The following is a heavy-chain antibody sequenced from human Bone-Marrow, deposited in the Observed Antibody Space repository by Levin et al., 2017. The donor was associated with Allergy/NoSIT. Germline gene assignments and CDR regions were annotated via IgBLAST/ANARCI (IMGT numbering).Heavy chain of an antibody. CDR1: GDSISRYY. Sequence: SQTLSLTCTVSGDSISRYYWSWIRQPPGKGLEWIGYIYYSGSTNYNPSLKSRVTISVDTSKNQFSLDLNFVTAADTAVYYCARDAQTSPTRNYGMDVWGQGTTVTVSS. CDR2: IYYSGST. CDR3: ARDAQTSPTRNYGMDV. V-gene: IGHV4-59*01. J-gene: IGHJ6*02.